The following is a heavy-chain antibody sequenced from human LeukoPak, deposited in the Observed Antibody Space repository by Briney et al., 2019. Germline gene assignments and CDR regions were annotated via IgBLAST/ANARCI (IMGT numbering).Heavy chain of an antibody. J-gene: IGHJ4*02. CDR2: IYAGGNT. V-gene: IGHV3-66*01. Sequence: PGGSLRLSCAASGFTFDDYAMHWVRQAPGKGLEWVSVIYAGGNTYYADSVKERFTISRDNSRNTLYLQMNSLRGDDTAVYYCAREVYSSTWFDLWGQGTLVTVSS. CDR1: GFTFDDYA. CDR3: AREVYSSTWFDL. D-gene: IGHD6-13*01.